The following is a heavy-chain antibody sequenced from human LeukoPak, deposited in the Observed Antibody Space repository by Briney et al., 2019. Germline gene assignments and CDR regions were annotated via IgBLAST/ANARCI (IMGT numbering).Heavy chain of an antibody. D-gene: IGHD3-10*01. CDR1: GGSFSGYY. CDR3: ARAPRDVSTMVRGVHPHWYFDL. V-gene: IGHV4-34*01. Sequence: ASETLSLTCAVYGGSFSGYYWSWIRQPPGKGLEWIGEINHSGSTNYNPSLKSRVTISVDTSKNQFSLKLSSVTAADTAVYYCARAPRDVSTMVRGVHPHWYFDLWGRGTLVTVSS. J-gene: IGHJ2*01. CDR2: INHSGST.